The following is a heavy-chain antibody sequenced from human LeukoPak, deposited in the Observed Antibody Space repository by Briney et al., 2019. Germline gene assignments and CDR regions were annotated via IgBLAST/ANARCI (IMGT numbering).Heavy chain of an antibody. CDR2: ISSSSSTI. J-gene: IGHJ3*02. CDR3: ARDYYDSSGYSLEAFDI. V-gene: IGHV3-48*04. Sequence: GGSLRLSCAASGFTFSSYSMNWVRQAPGKGLEWVSYISSSSSTIYYADSVKGRFTISRDNAKNSLYLQMNSLRAEDTAVYYCARDYYDSSGYSLEAFDIWGQGTMVTVSS. CDR1: GFTFSSYS. D-gene: IGHD3-22*01.